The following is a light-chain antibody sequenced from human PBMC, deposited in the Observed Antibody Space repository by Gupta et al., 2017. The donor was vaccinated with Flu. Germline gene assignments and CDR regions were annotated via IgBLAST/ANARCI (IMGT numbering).Light chain of an antibody. J-gene: IGLJ3*02. CDR2: DNN. CDR3: GTWDSSLSAWV. Sequence: QSVLTQPPSVPAAPGQKVTISCSGSSSNIGNNYVSWYQQLPGTAPNLLIYDNNKRPSGIPDRFSGSKSGTSATLGITGLQTGDEADYYCGTWDSSLSAWVFGGGTKLTVL. CDR1: SSNIGNNY. V-gene: IGLV1-51*01.